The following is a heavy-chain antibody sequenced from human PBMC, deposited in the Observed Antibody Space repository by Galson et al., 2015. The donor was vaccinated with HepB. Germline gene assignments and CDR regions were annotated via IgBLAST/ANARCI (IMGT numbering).Heavy chain of an antibody. CDR1: GLTLYRYN. V-gene: IGHV3-21*01. CDR2: ISSGSSYI. Sequence: LRLSCAASGLTLYRYNMNWVRQAPGKGLEWVASISSGSSYIYYADSVRGRFTISRDNTKNSVSLHMSSLRAEDTAVYYCARDSHCGGYGCYFDYWGQGTLVTVSS. CDR3: ARDSHCGGYGCYFDY. J-gene: IGHJ4*02. D-gene: IGHD5-12*01.